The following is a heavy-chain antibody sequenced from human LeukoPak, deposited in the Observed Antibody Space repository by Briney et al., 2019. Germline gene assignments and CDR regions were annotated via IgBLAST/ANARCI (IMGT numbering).Heavy chain of an antibody. D-gene: IGHD3-22*01. V-gene: IGHV3-48*01. CDR2: ISSSSSTI. CDR1: GFTFSSYS. CDR3: AKARYDSSGYYLDY. Sequence: TGGSLRLSCAASGFTFSSYSMNWVRQAPGKGLEWVSYISSSSSTIYYADSVKGRFTISRDNSKNTLYLQMNSLRAEDTAVYYCAKARYDSSGYYLDYWGQGTLVTVSS. J-gene: IGHJ4*02.